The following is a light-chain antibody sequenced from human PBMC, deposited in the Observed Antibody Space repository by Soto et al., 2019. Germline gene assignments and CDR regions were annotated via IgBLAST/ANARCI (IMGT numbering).Light chain of an antibody. CDR1: SSDVGSYNL. CDR2: EGS. J-gene: IGLJ3*02. Sequence: QSALTQPASVSGSPGQSITISCTGTSSDVGSYNLVSWYQQHPGKAPKLMIYEGSKRPSGVSNRFSGSKSGNTASLTISGXXXXXXXXYYCCSYAGSRVFGGGTKLTVL. CDR3: CSYAGSRV. V-gene: IGLV2-23*01.